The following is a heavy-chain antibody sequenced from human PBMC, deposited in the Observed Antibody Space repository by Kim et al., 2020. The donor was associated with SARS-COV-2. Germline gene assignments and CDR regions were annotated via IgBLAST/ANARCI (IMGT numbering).Heavy chain of an antibody. J-gene: IGHJ4*02. D-gene: IGHD3-10*01. CDR3: ASGDYYGSGSYYRY. V-gene: IGHV3-53*01. Sequence: ADSVKGRFTISRDNSKNTLYLQMNSLRAEDTAVYYCASGDYYGSGSYYRYWGQGTLVTVSS.